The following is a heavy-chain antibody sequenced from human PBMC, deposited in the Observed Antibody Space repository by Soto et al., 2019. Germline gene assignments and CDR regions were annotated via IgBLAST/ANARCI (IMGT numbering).Heavy chain of an antibody. Sequence: QVQLVESGGGVVQPGTALRLSCAVSGFPFSTYGFHWVRQPPGKGLEWVAVIVIDGSAKYHADSVEGRFTISRDNSQDTRYLQMNSLRAEDTAVYYCARDDAFGNENGFDIWGQGTMVNFSS. CDR2: IVIDGSAK. CDR3: ARDDAFGNENGFDI. CDR1: GFPFSTYG. V-gene: IGHV3-33*01. D-gene: IGHD1-1*01. J-gene: IGHJ3*02.